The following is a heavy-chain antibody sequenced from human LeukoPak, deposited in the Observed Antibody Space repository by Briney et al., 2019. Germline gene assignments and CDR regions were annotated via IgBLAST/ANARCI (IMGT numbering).Heavy chain of an antibody. CDR2: IIPILGIA. V-gene: IGHV1-69*04. D-gene: IGHD3-22*01. CDR1: GYTFTSYD. J-gene: IGHJ3*02. Sequence: GASVKVSCKASGYTFTSYDINWVRQATGQGLEWMGRIIPILGIANYAQKFQGRVTITADKSTSTAYMELSSLRSEDTAVYYCAREYAPVYYYDSSGSPDAFDIWGQGTMVTVSS. CDR3: AREYAPVYYYDSSGSPDAFDI.